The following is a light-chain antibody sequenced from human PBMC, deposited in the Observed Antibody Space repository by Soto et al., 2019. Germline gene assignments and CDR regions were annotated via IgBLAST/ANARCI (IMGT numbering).Light chain of an antibody. CDR2: STN. Sequence: QTVVTQEPSFSVSPGGTVTLTCGLSSGSVSTSYYPSWYQQTPGQAPRTLIYSTNTRSSGVPDRFSRSILGNKAALTITGAQADDESDYYCVLYMGSGIPWVFGGGTKLTVL. CDR3: VLYMGSGIPWV. J-gene: IGLJ3*02. CDR1: SGSVSTSYY. V-gene: IGLV8-61*01.